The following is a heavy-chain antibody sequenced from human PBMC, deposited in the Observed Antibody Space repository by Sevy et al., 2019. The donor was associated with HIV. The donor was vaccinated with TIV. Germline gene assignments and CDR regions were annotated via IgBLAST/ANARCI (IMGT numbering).Heavy chain of an antibody. D-gene: IGHD3-22*01. CDR2: IYRNGST. Sequence: SETLSPTCAVSGYSINSGYLWGWIRQPPGKGLEWAGGIYRNGSTYYNPSLKSRVTISVDTSKNQFSLKLNSVTVEDTAVYFCARQNFYSTSGYGVDFWGQGTLVTVSS. J-gene: IGHJ4*02. CDR3: ARQNFYSTSGYGVDF. V-gene: IGHV4-38-2*01. CDR1: GYSINSGYL.